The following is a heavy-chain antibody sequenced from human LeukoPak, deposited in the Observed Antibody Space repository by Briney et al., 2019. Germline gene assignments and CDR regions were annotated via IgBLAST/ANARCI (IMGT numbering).Heavy chain of an antibody. CDR1: GFTFSNYG. CDR3: AKGGCSSTSCYAEVVDYFDY. D-gene: IGHD2-2*01. Sequence: GGSLRLSCAASGFTFSNYGMHWVRRAPGKALEWVTFIRYDGSKKYYADSVKGRFTISRDNSDNTVSLQMHSLTAEDTAIYYCAKGGCSSTSCYAEVVDYFDYWGQGTLVTVSS. CDR2: IRYDGSKK. V-gene: IGHV3-30*02. J-gene: IGHJ4*02.